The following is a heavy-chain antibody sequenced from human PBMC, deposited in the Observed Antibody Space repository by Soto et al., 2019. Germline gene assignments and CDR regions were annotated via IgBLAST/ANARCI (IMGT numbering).Heavy chain of an antibody. J-gene: IGHJ4*02. Sequence: ASVKVSCKASGYTFIDHYIHWFRQAPGQGLEWLGIIRPRGGGTEYPQRFQGRVTMTRDTSTGTVYMELSSLTSGDTAVYYCAREPNEAVYFDYWGQGSQVTVSS. CDR3: AREPNEAVYFDY. CDR2: IRPRGGGT. V-gene: IGHV1-46*01. CDR1: GYTFIDHY.